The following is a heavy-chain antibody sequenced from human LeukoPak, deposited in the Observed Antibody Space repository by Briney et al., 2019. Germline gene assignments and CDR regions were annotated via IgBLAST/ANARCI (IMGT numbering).Heavy chain of an antibody. V-gene: IGHV3-48*04. CDR3: ARNVYDLRGQWLVPGFDY. CDR1: GFTFDDYG. D-gene: IGHD6-19*01. J-gene: IGHJ4*02. Sequence: GGSLRLSCAASGFTFDDYGMSWVRQAPGKGLEWVSYIGTIISTTYYADSVKGRFTVSRDDAKSSLHLQMSSLRAEDTAVYYCARNVYDLRGQWLVPGFDYWGQGTLVTVSS. CDR2: IGTIISTT.